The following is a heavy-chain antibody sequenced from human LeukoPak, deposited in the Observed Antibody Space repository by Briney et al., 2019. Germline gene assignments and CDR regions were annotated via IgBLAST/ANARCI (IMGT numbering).Heavy chain of an antibody. CDR2: ISDSGGST. CDR1: RFTFSHYA. J-gene: IGHJ5*02. D-gene: IGHD5-12*01. Sequence: PGGSLRLSCADSRFTFSHYAMSWVRQAPGKGLEWVSAISDSGGSTYYADSVRGRFTVSRDNSKNTLYLQMNSLRAEDTAVYYCATDRYNAYEGGWFHRRGGGGLVTVSS. CDR3: ATDRYNAYEGGWFHR. V-gene: IGHV3-23*01.